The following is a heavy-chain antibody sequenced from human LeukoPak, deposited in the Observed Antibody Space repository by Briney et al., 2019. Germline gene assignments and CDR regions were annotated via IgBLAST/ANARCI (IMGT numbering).Heavy chain of an antibody. J-gene: IGHJ4*02. CDR1: GYTFTGYY. D-gene: IGHD3-3*01. Sequence: ASVKVSCKASGYTFTGYYMHWVRQAPGQGLEWMGGIIPIFGTANYAQKFQGRVTITADKSTSTAYMERSSLRSEDTAVYYCASSSPDYDFWSGYYTAYYFDYWGQGTLVTVSS. CDR3: ASSSPDYDFWSGYYTAYYFDY. V-gene: IGHV1-69*06. CDR2: IIPIFGTA.